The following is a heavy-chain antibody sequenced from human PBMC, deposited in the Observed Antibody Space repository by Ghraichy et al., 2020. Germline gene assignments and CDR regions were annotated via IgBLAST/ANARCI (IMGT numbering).Heavy chain of an antibody. CDR3: ARDHCIGGNCYSTYYGVDL. CDR2: IYYSGNT. J-gene: IGHJ6*02. CDR1: GDSVSSASYY. V-gene: IGHV4-61*01. D-gene: IGHD2-15*01. Sequence: SETLSLTCTVSGDSVSSASYYWSWIRQPPGKGLEWIGNIYYSGNTNYNPSLKSRVSISIDTSTNQFSLKLSSVTAADTAVYYYARDHCIGGNCYSTYYGVDLWGQGTTVTVPS.